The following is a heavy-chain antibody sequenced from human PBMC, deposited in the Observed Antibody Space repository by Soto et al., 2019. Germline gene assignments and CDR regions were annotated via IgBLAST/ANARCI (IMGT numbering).Heavy chain of an antibody. CDR1: GYSFTSYW. V-gene: IGHV5-10-1*01. CDR3: ASLVPTRYSSSYYSGMDA. CDR2: IDPSDSYT. D-gene: IGHD6-6*01. J-gene: IGHJ6*02. Sequence: GESLKISCKGSGYSFTSYWISWVRQMPGKGLEWMGRIDPSDSYTNYSPSFQGHVTISADKSISTAYLQWSSLKASDTAMYYCASLVPTRYSSSYYSGMDAWGQGTTVTVSS.